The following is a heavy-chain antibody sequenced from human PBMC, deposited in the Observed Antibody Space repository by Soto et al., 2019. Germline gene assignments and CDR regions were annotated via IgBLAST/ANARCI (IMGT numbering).Heavy chain of an antibody. J-gene: IGHJ6*03. Sequence: GGSLRLSCAASGFTFSTYSMNWVRQAPGEGLEWVSDISSSSATIHYAESVRGRFTISRDNAKNSLYLQMNSLRAEDTAVYYCARWLRRSYYYMDVWGKGTTVTVSS. CDR3: ARWLRRSYYYMDV. CDR2: ISSSSATI. D-gene: IGHD5-12*01. CDR1: GFTFSTYS. V-gene: IGHV3-48*04.